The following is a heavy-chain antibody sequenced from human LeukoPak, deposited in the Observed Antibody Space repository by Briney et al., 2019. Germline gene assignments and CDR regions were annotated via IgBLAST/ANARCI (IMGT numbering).Heavy chain of an antibody. V-gene: IGHV1-2*02. D-gene: IGHD3-3*01. J-gene: IGHJ4*02. CDR1: GYTFTGYY. Sequence: GASVKVSCKASGYTFTGYYMHWLGRAPGQGLEWMGWINPNSGGTNYAQKFQGRVTMTRDTSISTAYMELSRLRSDDTAVYYCARGGDSSSGYILSFNDYWGQGTLVTVSS. CDR2: INPNSGGT. CDR3: ARGGDSSSGYILSFNDY.